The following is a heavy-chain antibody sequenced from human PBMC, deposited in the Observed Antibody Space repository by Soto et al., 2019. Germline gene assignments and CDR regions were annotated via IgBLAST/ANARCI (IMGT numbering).Heavy chain of an antibody. Sequence: VESLKISCKGSGYSFTNYWIGWVRQMPGKGLEWMGIIYPGDSNTRYSPSFQGQVTVSADKSISTAYLQWSSLKASDTAMYYCARQGFCSSTSCYTVDYWGQGTRVTVSS. CDR2: IYPGDSNT. J-gene: IGHJ4*02. V-gene: IGHV5-51*01. CDR1: GYSFTNYW. D-gene: IGHD2-2*02. CDR3: ARQGFCSSTSCYTVDY.